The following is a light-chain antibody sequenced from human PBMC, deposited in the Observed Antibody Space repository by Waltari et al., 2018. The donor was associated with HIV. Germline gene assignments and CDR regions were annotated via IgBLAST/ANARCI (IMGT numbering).Light chain of an antibody. Sequence: DIQMTPSPSSLSSSVGDRVTITCQASHDINNYLNWYQQKPGKAPKVLIYDASNLETGVPSRFTGSGSGTDFTFTISSLQPEDVATDYCQQYHNLPPYTFGQGTKLEIK. V-gene: IGKV1-33*01. CDR2: DAS. J-gene: IGKJ2*01. CDR3: QQYHNLPPYT. CDR1: HDINNY.